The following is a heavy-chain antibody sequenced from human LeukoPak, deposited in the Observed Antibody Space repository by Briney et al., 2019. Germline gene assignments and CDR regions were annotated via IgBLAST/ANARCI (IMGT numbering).Heavy chain of an antibody. Sequence: PSETLSLTCTVSGGSISNSSYYWGCIRQPPGKGLEWVGSIYYSGVTYYNPSLKSRVTMSVDTSKNHFSLRLSSVTAADTAVYYCARHRGYCSGTTCHPFDYWGQGTLVTVSS. J-gene: IGHJ4*02. D-gene: IGHD2-2*01. CDR2: IYYSGVT. V-gene: IGHV4-39*01. CDR3: ARHRGYCSGTTCHPFDY. CDR1: GGSISNSSYY.